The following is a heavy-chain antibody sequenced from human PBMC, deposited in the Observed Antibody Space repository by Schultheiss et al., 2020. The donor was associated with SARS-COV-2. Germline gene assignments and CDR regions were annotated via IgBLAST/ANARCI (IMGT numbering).Heavy chain of an antibody. J-gene: IGHJ4*02. CDR1: GFSLSTSGVG. CDR2: IYWNDDK. D-gene: IGHD2-21*01. Sequence: SGSTLVKPTQTLTQTCTFSGFSLSTSGVGVGWIRQPPGKALEWLALIYWNDDKRYSPSLKSRLTITKDTSKNQVVLTMTNMDPVDTATYYCARIEAYCGGDCSLGFDYWGQGTLVTVSS. V-gene: IGHV2-5*01. CDR3: ARIEAYCGGDCSLGFDY.